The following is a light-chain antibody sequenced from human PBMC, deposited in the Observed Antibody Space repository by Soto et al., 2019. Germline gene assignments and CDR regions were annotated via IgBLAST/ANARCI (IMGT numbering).Light chain of an antibody. CDR1: QGISSH. V-gene: IGKV1-9*01. CDR3: QQSYRAVT. Sequence: IQLTQSPSSLSASVGDRVTITCRASQGISSHLAWYQQKPGTAPQLLIYAASTLQTGVPSRFRGSGSATHFTPTISRLQPEDFATYYCQQSYRAVTFGQGTRLDI. J-gene: IGKJ5*01. CDR2: AAS.